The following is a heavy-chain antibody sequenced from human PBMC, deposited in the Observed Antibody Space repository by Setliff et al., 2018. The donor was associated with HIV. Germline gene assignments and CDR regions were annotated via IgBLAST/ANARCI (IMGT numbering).Heavy chain of an antibody. CDR1: GYSFTNYW. CDR2: IYPGESET. Sequence: GASRTISCKGSGYSFTNYWIGWVRQMPGKGLEWMGAIYPGESETRYGPSFQGQVTISADKSINTAYVQWSSLKASDTAMYYCARHRHSSSFLIENFDSWGQGTLVTVSS. V-gene: IGHV5-51*01. D-gene: IGHD6-6*01. J-gene: IGHJ4*02. CDR3: ARHRHSSSFLIENFDS.